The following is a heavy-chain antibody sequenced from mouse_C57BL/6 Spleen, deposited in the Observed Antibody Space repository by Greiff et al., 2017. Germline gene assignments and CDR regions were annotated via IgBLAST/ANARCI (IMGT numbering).Heavy chain of an antibody. Sequence: EVKLMESGAELVRPGASVKLSCTASGFNIKDYYMHWVKQRPEQGLEWIGRIDPEDGDTEYAPKFQGKATLTADTSSTTAYLQRSSLTSEDTAVYYCTTRYYGSSGGFAYWGQGTLVTVSA. D-gene: IGHD1-1*01. V-gene: IGHV14-1*01. CDR1: GFNIKDYY. CDR3: TTRYYGSSGGFAY. J-gene: IGHJ3*01. CDR2: IDPEDGDT.